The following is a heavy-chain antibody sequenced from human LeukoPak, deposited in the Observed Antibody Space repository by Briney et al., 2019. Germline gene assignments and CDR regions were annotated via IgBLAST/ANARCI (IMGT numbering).Heavy chain of an antibody. CDR1: GFTFSSYS. CDR3: ARDGGSYYYDSSGYYYFDY. Sequence: GGSLRLSCAASGFTFSSYSMNWVRQAPGKGLEWVSYITSSSSTIDYADSVKGRFTISRDNAKNTVYLQMNSLRAEDTAVYYCARDGGSYYYDSSGYYYFDYWGQGTLVTVSS. J-gene: IGHJ4*02. D-gene: IGHD3-22*01. CDR2: ITSSSSTI. V-gene: IGHV3-48*01.